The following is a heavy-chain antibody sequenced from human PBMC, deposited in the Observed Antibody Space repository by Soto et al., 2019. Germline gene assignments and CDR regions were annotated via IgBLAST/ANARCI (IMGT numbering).Heavy chain of an antibody. CDR1: GGSISGYY. V-gene: IGHV4-59*12. J-gene: IGHJ4*02. Sequence: SETLSLTCTVSGGSISGYYWSWIRQPPGKGLEWIGYMYNTGSTVYNPSFKSRVTISVDTSKNQFSLKLSSVTAADTAVYYCARAPGDYFDYWGQGTLVTVSS. CDR3: ARAPGDYFDY. CDR2: MYNTGST.